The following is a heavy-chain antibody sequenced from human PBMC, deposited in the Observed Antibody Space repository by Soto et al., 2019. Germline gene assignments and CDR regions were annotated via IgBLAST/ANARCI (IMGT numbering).Heavy chain of an antibody. V-gene: IGHV4-38-2*02. CDR1: GGYIISRDY. J-gene: IGHJ6*02. D-gene: IGHD2-2*01. CDR3: MTSWDTSPSEPEPYYYYGLEV. Sequence: HRYSVSGGYIISRDYCRSIKQTTGKGLEWIGSIYHSVSTSYNPSFRSRVNISVDTSKNQFSLKLSSVTAADPAVYYCMTSWDTSPSEPEPYYYYGLEVLGQGTTVTVSS. CDR2: IYHSVST.